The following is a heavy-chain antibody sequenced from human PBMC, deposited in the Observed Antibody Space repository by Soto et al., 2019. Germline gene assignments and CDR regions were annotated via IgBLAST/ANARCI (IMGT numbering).Heavy chain of an antibody. J-gene: IGHJ4*02. CDR3: ARAYSSSWPPDY. V-gene: IGHV4-34*01. Sequence: QVQLQQWGAGLLKPSETLSLTCAVYGGSFSGYYWSWIRQPPGKGLEWIGEINHSGSTNYNPSLMSRXXIXVXTSKNQFSLKLSSVTAADTAVYYCARAYSSSWPPDYWGQGTLVTVSS. CDR1: GGSFSGYY. D-gene: IGHD6-13*01. CDR2: INHSGST.